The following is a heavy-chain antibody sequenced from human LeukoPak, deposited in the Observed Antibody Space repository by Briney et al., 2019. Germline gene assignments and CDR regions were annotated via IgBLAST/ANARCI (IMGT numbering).Heavy chain of an antibody. CDR2: IYPGDSDT. CDR3: ARQFRDSSGYYSYYFDY. J-gene: IGHJ4*02. Sequence: GESLKISFKGSGXSFTTYCIGWVRQMPGRGVEWMGIIYPGDSDTRYSPSFQGQVTISADKSISTAYLQWSSLKASDTAMYYCARQFRDSSGYYSYYFDYWGQGTLVTVSS. V-gene: IGHV5-51*01. CDR1: GXSFTTYC. D-gene: IGHD3-22*01.